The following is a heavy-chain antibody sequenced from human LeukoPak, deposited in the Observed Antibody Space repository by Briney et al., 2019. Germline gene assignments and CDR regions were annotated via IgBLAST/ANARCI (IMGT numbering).Heavy chain of an antibody. CDR2: IYHSGST. CDR1: DASFSGYY. Sequence: SETLSLTCAIYDASFSGYYWGWIRQPPGKGLEWIGSIYHSGSTYYNPSLKSRVTISVDTSKNQFSLKLSSVTAADTAVYYCARWYYYYMDVWGKGTTVTVSS. CDR3: ARWYYYYMDV. V-gene: IGHV4-38-2*01. J-gene: IGHJ6*03.